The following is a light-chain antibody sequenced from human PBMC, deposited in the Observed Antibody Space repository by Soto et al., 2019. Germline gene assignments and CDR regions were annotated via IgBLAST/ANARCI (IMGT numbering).Light chain of an antibody. CDR1: SSNIGAGHH. Sequence: QSVLTQPPSVSGAPGQSVTVSCTGSSSNIGAGHHVHWYHHLPGTAPKLLIYNNDNRPSGVPDRFSGSKSGTSASLAISGLQAEDEAEYYCQSYDTSLSDVLFGGGTKLTVL. V-gene: IGLV1-40*01. J-gene: IGLJ2*01. CDR3: QSYDTSLSDVL. CDR2: NND.